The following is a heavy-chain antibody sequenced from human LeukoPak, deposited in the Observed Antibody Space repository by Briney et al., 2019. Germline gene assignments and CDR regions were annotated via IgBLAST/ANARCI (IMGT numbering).Heavy chain of an antibody. D-gene: IGHD4-17*01. CDR1: GYTFTSYG. V-gene: IGHV1-18*01. CDR3: ARDGSHDYGDYDGLNY. Sequence: ASVKVSCKASGYTFTSYGISWVRQAPGQGLEWMGWISVYNGNTNYAQKLQGRVTMTTDTSTSTAYMELRSLRSDDTAVYYCARDGSHDYGDYDGLNYWGQGTLVTVSS. CDR2: ISVYNGNT. J-gene: IGHJ4*02.